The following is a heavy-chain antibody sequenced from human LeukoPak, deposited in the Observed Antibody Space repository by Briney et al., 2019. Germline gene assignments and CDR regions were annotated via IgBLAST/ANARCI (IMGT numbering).Heavy chain of an antibody. CDR1: GYTFTSYG. J-gene: IGHJ4*02. CDR3: ARVRGIVATGYFDY. V-gene: IGHV1-18*01. D-gene: IGHD5-12*01. CDR2: ISAYNGNT. Sequence: ASVTVSFMASGYTFTSYGISWVRQAPGQGLEWMGWISAYNGNTNYAQKLQGRVTMTTDTSTSTAYMELRSLRSDDTAVYYCARVRGIVATGYFDYWGQGTLVTVSS.